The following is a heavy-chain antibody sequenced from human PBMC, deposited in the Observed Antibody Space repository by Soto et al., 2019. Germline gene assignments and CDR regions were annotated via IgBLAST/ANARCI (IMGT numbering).Heavy chain of an antibody. D-gene: IGHD5-18*01. CDR2: IYPADSKT. CDR1: GYIFTSYW. CDR3: VLAQIQLYQPDL. Sequence: PGESLKISCKGSGYIFTSYWIGWVRQMPGKGLEWMGIIYPADSKTRYSPSFQGQVTISADKSISTAYLQWSSLRASDTAMYYCVLAQIQLYQPDLWGQGTLVTVSS. V-gene: IGHV5-51*01. J-gene: IGHJ4*02.